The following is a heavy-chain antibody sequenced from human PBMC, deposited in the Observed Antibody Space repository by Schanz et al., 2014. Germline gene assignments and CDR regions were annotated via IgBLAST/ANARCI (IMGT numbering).Heavy chain of an antibody. Sequence: EVQLVESGGGFVQPGGSLGLSCVVSGFTVSSDHMSWVRQAPGKGLEWVSTIYASGATYYADSVKRRFTISRDISKNTLHLQVTSLRAEDTAIYYCARDGNYYGSRNYYKTPYYFDYCGQGTLVTVSS. CDR3: ARDGNYYGSRNYYKTPYYFDY. J-gene: IGHJ4*02. CDR2: IYASGAT. D-gene: IGHD3-10*01. CDR1: GFTVSSDH. V-gene: IGHV3-66*01.